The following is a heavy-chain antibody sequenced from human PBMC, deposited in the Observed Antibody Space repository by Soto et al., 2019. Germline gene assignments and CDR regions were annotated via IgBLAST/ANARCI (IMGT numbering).Heavy chain of an antibody. J-gene: IGHJ5*02. CDR2: ISAYDGKT. CDR1: GYTFNTYG. D-gene: IGHD3-3*01. Sequence: ASVKVSCKTSGYTFNTYGINWVRQAPGQGLELMGWISAYDGKTTYVEKFQGRVTLTTDTSTSTAYMELRSLRSDDTAIYYCARDPHEFWTSYWFDPWGQGTPVTVSS. CDR3: ARDPHEFWTSYWFDP. V-gene: IGHV1-18*01.